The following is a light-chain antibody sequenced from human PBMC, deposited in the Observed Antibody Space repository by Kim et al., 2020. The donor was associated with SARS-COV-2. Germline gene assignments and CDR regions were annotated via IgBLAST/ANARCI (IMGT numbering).Light chain of an antibody. Sequence: ASVGDRVTITCRATQAIGNYLAWYQQKPGKTPKLRIYAASTLQSGVPSRFIGGGSGTDFTLTISGLQPEDVAVYYCQKYNSAPWAFGQGTKVELK. V-gene: IGKV1-27*01. CDR1: QAIGNY. J-gene: IGKJ1*01. CDR2: AAS. CDR3: QKYNSAPWA.